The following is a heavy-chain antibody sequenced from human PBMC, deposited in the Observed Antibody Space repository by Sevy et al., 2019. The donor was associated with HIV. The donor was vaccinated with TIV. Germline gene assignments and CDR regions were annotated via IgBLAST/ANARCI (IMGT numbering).Heavy chain of an antibody. V-gene: IGHV4-39*01. CDR1: GGSISSSSYY. CDR2: IYYSGST. J-gene: IGHJ6*02. Sequence: SETLSLTCTVSGGSISSSSYYWGWIRQPPGKGLEWIGSIYYSGSTYYNPSLKSRVTISVDTSKNQFSLKLSSVTAADTAVDYCARQPSGHYYYYYGMDVWGQGTTVTVSS. CDR3: ARQPSGHYYYYYGMDV.